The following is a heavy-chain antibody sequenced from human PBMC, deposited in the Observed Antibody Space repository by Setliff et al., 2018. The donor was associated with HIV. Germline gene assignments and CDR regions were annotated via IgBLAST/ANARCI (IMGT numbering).Heavy chain of an antibody. CDR3: ARRGIIGTSHYHGMDV. Sequence: GESLKISCAASGFTFSSYDMQWVRQAPGKGLEWVSAIGIAGDAYYAGSVKGRFTISRENAKNSLYLHMNSLTAGDTAVYYCARRGIIGTSHYHGMDVWGQGTTVTVS. CDR1: GFTFSSYD. J-gene: IGHJ6*02. D-gene: IGHD1-20*01. CDR2: IGIAGDA. V-gene: IGHV3-13*01.